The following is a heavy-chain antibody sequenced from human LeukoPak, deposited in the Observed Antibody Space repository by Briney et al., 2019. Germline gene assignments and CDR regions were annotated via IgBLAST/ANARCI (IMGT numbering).Heavy chain of an antibody. D-gene: IGHD3-22*01. CDR1: GFTFSSYA. CDR2: ISYDGSNK. J-gene: IGHJ4*02. V-gene: IGHV3-30*01. Sequence: PGRALRLSCAASGFTFSSYAMHWVRQAPGEGLEWVAVISYDGSNKYYADSVRGRFTISSDNSKNTLYLHMKSLKAEDTGAYYWARYNVGGGVVVITTKYYFDYWGQGTLVTVSS. CDR3: ARYNVGGGVVVITTKYYFDY.